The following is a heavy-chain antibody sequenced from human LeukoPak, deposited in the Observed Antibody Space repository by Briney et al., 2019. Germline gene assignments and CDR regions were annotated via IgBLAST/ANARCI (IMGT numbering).Heavy chain of an antibody. CDR3: ARIDDTSGYSYHFDY. J-gene: IGHJ4*02. CDR1: GGSISSGDYY. V-gene: IGHV4-31*03. Sequence: SQTLSLTCTVSGGSISSGDYYWSWIRQHPGKGLELIGYIHHSGSAYYNPPLKSRVMISVDTSKNQFSLKLNSVTAADTAVYYCARIDDTSGYSYHFDYWGQGTLVTVSS. D-gene: IGHD3-22*01. CDR2: IHHSGSA.